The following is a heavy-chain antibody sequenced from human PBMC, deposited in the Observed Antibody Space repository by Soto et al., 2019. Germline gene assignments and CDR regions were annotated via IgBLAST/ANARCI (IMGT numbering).Heavy chain of an antibody. CDR2: INPNSGGT. J-gene: IGHJ4*02. CDR1: GYIFTDYY. Sequence: ASVKVSCKASGYIFTDYYIHWVRQAPGQGLEWMGWINPNSGGTNYAQKFQDWVTMTRDTSINTAYMEVNSLRSDDTAVYYCARPSGYYPYYFDDWGQGTQVTVSS. D-gene: IGHD3-22*01. CDR3: ARPSGYYPYYFDD. V-gene: IGHV1-2*04.